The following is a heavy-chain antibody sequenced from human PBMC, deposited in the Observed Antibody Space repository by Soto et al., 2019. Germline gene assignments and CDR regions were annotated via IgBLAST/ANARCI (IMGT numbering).Heavy chain of an antibody. CDR3: LYVAEPKSGYDRAMDD. Sequence: QVQLVQSGAEVRKPGASVRVSCKASGYSFTGHDVNWVRQASGQGLEWMGWMNPKSGGTGHAQKFQSSVAMAMVTSRNAAYLVASGLTAQDAAVYYCLYVAEPKSGYDRAMDDWGQGTTVTVSS. D-gene: IGHD5-12*01. J-gene: IGHJ6*02. CDR1: GYSFTGHD. V-gene: IGHV1-8*01. CDR2: MNPKSGGT.